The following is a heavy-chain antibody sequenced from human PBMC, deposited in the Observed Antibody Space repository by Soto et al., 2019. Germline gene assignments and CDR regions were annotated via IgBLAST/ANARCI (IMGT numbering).Heavy chain of an antibody. CDR2: IHSDANT. CDR3: ARHVWLES. J-gene: IGHJ5*01. V-gene: IGHV3-53*01. CDR1: GFNVSSNS. Sequence: GGSLRLSCAASGFNVSSNSMIWVRQAPGKGLEWLSLIHSDANTKYADSVKGRFTISRDSFENTVYLQMNSLRAEDTAVYYCARHVWLESWGQGTLVTVSS.